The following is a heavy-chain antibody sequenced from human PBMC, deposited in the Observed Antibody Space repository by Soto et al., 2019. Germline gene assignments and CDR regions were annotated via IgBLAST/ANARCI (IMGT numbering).Heavy chain of an antibody. CDR3: ARRKQGIVLMVYAINGGPLDY. Sequence: SETLSLTCAVYGGSFSGYYWSWIRQPPGKGLEWIGEINHSGSTNYNPSLKSRVTISVDTSKNQFSLKLSSVTAADTAVYYCARRKQGIVLMVYAINGGPLDYWGQGTLVTVSS. J-gene: IGHJ4*02. CDR2: INHSGST. V-gene: IGHV4-34*01. D-gene: IGHD2-8*01. CDR1: GGSFSGYY.